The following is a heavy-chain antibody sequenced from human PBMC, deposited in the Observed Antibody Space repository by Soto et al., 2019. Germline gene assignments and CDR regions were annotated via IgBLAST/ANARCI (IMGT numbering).Heavy chain of an antibody. D-gene: IGHD6-13*01. V-gene: IGHV3-64*01. Sequence: EVQLVESGGGLVQPGGSLRLSCAASGFTFSSYAMHWVRQAPGKGLEYVSAISSNGGSTYYANSVKGRFTISRDNSKNTLYLQMGSLRAEDMAVYYWARALSSLASHDYYYGMDVWGQGTTVTVSS. J-gene: IGHJ6*02. CDR2: ISSNGGST. CDR1: GFTFSSYA. CDR3: ARALSSLASHDYYYGMDV.